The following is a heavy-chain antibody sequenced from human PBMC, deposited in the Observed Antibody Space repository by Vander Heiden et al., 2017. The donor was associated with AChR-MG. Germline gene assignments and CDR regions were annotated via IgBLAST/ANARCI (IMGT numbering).Heavy chain of an antibody. CDR3: AKKGGLGYFRDLLSSFDY. Sequence: EVPLLASGGGLVQPVGSLYLSCAAPLFTFTRYLMSWVRQTPGKGLEWVSAISGGGDDTYYTDSVKGRFTISRDNSKNMVYLQMNGLRAEDTAVYYCAKKGGLGYFRDLLSSFDYWGQGTLVTVSS. D-gene: IGHD3-10*01. CDR1: LFTFTRYL. V-gene: IGHV3-23*01. J-gene: IGHJ4*02. CDR2: ISGGGDDT.